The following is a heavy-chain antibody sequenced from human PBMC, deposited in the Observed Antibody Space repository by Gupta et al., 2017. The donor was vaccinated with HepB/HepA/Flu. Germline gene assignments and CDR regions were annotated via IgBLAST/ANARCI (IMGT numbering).Heavy chain of an antibody. CDR3: LNDPNWEWGA. Sequence: EVQLLESGGGLVQSGGSLRLSCVASGFIFSKDAMTWVRQAPGKGLEWVSIISGNSDTTHYADSVKGRFTISRDNSKNTVYLQMESLRAEDTALYYCLNDPNWEWGACGQVTLVTVSS. V-gene: IGHV3-23*01. J-gene: IGHJ5*02. D-gene: IGHD7-27*01. CDR1: GFIFSKDA. CDR2: ISGNSDTT.